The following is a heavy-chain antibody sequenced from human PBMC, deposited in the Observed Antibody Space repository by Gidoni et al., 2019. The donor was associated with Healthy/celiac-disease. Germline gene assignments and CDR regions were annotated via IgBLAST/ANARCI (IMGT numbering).Heavy chain of an antibody. CDR2: IYYSGST. CDR1: GGSVSSGSYY. Sequence: QVQLQESGPGLVKPSETTSPPCTVSGGSVSSGSYYWSWIRQPPGKGLVWIGYIYYSGSTNYNPSLKGRVTISVDTSKNQFSLKLSSVTAADTAVYYCASSGIAVASGDWWGQGTLVTVSS. V-gene: IGHV4-61*01. D-gene: IGHD6-19*01. J-gene: IGHJ4*02. CDR3: ASSGIAVASGDW.